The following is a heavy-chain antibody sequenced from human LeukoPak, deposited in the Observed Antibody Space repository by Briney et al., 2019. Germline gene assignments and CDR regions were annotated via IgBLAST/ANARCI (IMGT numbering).Heavy chain of an antibody. CDR3: ARGDQITMVRGVTPFDY. CDR1: GFTFSSYW. CDR2: IKQDGSEK. D-gene: IGHD3-10*01. J-gene: IGHJ4*02. Sequence: GGSLRLSCAASGFTFSSYWMSWVGQAPGKGLEWVANIKQDGSEKYYVDSVKGRFTISRDNAKNSLYLQMNSLRAEDTAVYYYARGDQITMVRGVTPFDYWGQGTLVTVSS. V-gene: IGHV3-7*01.